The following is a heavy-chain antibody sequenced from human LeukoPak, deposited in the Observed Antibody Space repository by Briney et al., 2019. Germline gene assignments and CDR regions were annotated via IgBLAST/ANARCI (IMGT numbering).Heavy chain of an antibody. D-gene: IGHD2-21*02. CDR3: ARAAGPVVVTAMSDY. CDR2: IYHSGST. Sequence: SETLSLTCAVSGGSISSSNWWSWVRQPPGKGLEWIGEIYHSGSTNYNPSLKSRVTISVDKSKNQFSLKLSSVTAADTAVYYCARAAGPVVVTAMSDYWGQGTLVTVSS. CDR1: GGSISSSNW. J-gene: IGHJ4*02. V-gene: IGHV4-4*02.